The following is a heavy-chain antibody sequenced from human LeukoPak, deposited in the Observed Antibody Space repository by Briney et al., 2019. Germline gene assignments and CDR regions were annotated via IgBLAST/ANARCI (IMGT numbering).Heavy chain of an antibody. CDR3: ARERCSSTSCYRYYYYGMDV. D-gene: IGHD2-2*02. J-gene: IGHJ6*04. Sequence: SETLSLTCAVYGGSFSGSYWSWIRKPPGKGLEWIGEINISGSTNYNPSLKSRVTISVDTSKNQFSLKLSSVTAADTAVYYCARERCSSTSCYRYYYYGMDVWGKGTTVTVSS. V-gene: IGHV4-34*01. CDR1: GGSFSGSY. CDR2: INISGST.